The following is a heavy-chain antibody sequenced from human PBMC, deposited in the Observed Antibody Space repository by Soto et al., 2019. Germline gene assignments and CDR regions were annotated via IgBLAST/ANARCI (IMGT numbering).Heavy chain of an antibody. Sequence: QVQLQESGPGLVKPSETLSLTCTVSGGSISSYYWSWIRQPPGKGLEWIGYIYYSGSTNYNPSLKSRVTISVDTSKNQFSLKLSSVTAADTAVYYCARVGDPFLLTPVWFDPWGQGTLVTVSS. V-gene: IGHV4-59*01. CDR1: GGSISSYY. D-gene: IGHD3-16*01. CDR2: IYYSGST. J-gene: IGHJ5*02. CDR3: ARVGDPFLLTPVWFDP.